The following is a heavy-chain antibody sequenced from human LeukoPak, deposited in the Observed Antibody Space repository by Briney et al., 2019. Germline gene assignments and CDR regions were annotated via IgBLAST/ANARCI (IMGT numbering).Heavy chain of an antibody. Sequence: SGRSLRLSCAASGFTFSSYGMHWVRQAPGKGLEWVAVISYDGSNKYYADSVKGRFTISRDNSKNTLYLQMKSLRAEDTAVYYCAKDIAAAGSDAFDIWGQGTMVTVSS. CDR3: AKDIAAAGSDAFDI. J-gene: IGHJ3*02. CDR1: GFTFSSYG. D-gene: IGHD6-13*01. CDR2: ISYDGSNK. V-gene: IGHV3-30*18.